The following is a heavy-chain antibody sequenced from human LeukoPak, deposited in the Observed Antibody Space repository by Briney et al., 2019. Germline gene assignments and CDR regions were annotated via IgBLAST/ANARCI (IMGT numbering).Heavy chain of an antibody. V-gene: IGHV1-69*13. CDR2: IIPIFGTA. J-gene: IGHJ4*02. CDR3: ARGKRFLEWSTKYYFDY. D-gene: IGHD3-3*01. Sequence: SVKVSCKASGGTFISYAISWVRQAPGQGLEWMGGIIPIFGTANYAQKFQGRVTITADESTSTAYMELSSLRSEDTAVYYCARGKRFLEWSTKYYFDYWGQGTLVTVSS. CDR1: GGTFISYA.